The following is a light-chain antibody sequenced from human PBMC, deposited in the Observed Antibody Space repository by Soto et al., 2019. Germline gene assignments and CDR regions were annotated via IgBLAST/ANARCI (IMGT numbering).Light chain of an antibody. J-gene: IGLJ1*01. CDR3: QSYHSSLSGHSYV. Sequence: QPVLTQPPSVSGAPGQRVTISCTGSSSNIGAGYDVHWYQQLPGAAPKLLIYGNRNRPSGVPDRFSGSKSGTSASLAIPGLQAEDEADYYCQSYHSSLSGHSYVFGTGTKLTVL. CDR1: SSNIGAGYD. V-gene: IGLV1-40*01. CDR2: GNR.